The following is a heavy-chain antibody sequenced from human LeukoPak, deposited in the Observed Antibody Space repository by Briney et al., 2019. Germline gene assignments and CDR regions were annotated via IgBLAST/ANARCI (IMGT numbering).Heavy chain of an antibody. D-gene: IGHD4-11*01. V-gene: IGHV1-46*01. J-gene: IGHJ5*02. Sequence: ASVMVSCKASGYTFTNYGISWVRQAPGQGLEWMGIINPSAGSTTYAQNFQGRVTMTRDTSTNTVYMELSSLRSEDTAVYYCARQRDSNWFDPWGQGTLVTVSS. CDR2: INPSAGST. CDR3: ARQRDSNWFDP. CDR1: GYTFTNYG.